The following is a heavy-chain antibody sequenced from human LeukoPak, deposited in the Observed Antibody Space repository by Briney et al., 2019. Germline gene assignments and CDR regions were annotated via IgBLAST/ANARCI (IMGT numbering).Heavy chain of an antibody. V-gene: IGHV3-30*04. CDR3: ARDGTPLGSGYNYYRGTDV. CDR2: ISYDASNE. Sequence: GRSLRLSCAVSGFTFNNHAFHWVRQAPGKGLEWVAIISYDASNEYYADSVKGRFTISRDNSKNILYLQMNSLRAEDTGVYYCARDGTPLGSGYNYYRGTDVWGQGTTVTVSS. CDR1: GFTFNNHA. D-gene: IGHD6-19*01. J-gene: IGHJ6*02.